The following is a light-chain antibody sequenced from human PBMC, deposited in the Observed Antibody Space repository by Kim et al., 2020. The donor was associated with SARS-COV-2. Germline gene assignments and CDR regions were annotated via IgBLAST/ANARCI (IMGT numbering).Light chain of an antibody. J-gene: IGLJ2*01. Sequence: QSALTQPASVPGSPGQSITISCTGTSSDVGGYNYVSWYQQHPGKAPKLMIYDVSNRLSGVSNRFSGSKSGNTASLTISGLQTEDEADYYCSSYTTSSAQIFGGGTQLTVL. CDR2: DVS. CDR1: SSDVGGYNY. V-gene: IGLV2-14*03. CDR3: SSYTTSSAQI.